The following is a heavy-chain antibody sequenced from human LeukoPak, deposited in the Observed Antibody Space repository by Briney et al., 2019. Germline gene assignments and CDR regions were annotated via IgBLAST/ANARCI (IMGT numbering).Heavy chain of an antibody. CDR2: ISYDGSNK. D-gene: IGHD2-2*01. J-gene: IGHJ4*02. CDR1: GFTFSSYP. V-gene: IGHV3-30*04. CDR3: AKVGVPAAMELGTRGVATTIELDY. Sequence: GRSLRLSCAASGFTFSSYPMHWVRQAPGKGLEWVAVISYDGSNKYYVDSVKGRFTISRDNSKNTLYLQMNSLRAEDTALYYCAKVGVPAAMELGTRGVATTIELDYWGQGTLVTVSS.